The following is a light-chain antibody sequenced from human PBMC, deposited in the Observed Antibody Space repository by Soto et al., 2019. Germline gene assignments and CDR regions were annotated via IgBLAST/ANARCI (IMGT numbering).Light chain of an antibody. CDR2: GAS. J-gene: IGKJ3*01. CDR1: QGISNY. Sequence: DFQMTQSPSSLSAYLGDRVTITCRASQGISNYLAWYQQKPGRLPKLLLFGASTLQSGVPARFSGSGSGTLFTLTINGLLPEDVATYYCQKYDRAPFTFGPGTKVDFK. V-gene: IGKV1-27*01. CDR3: QKYDRAPFT.